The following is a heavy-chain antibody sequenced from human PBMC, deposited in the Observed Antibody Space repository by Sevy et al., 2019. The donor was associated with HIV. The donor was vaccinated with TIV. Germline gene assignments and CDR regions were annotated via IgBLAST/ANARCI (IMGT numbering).Heavy chain of an antibody. CDR3: ARSDTTCHYYVFDY. V-gene: IGHV1-18*01. Sequence: ASVKVSCKASGYTFTIYDINWVRQAPGQGLEWMGWISANNGDTNYAQKLQGRVTMTTDTSTSTAYMELRSLRSDDTAGYYCARSDTTCHYYVFDYWGQGTLVTVSS. CDR1: GYTFTIYD. D-gene: IGHD3-22*01. CDR2: ISANNGDT. J-gene: IGHJ4*02.